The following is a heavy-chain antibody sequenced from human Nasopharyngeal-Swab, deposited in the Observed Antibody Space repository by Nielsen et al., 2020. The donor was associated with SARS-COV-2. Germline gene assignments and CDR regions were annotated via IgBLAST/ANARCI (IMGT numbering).Heavy chain of an antibody. D-gene: IGHD6-6*01. CDR1: GFTFSSYS. CDR2: ISSSSSTI. J-gene: IGHJ6*03. V-gene: IGHV3-48*02. Sequence: GESLKISCAASGFTFSSYSMNWVRQAPGKGLEWVSYISSSSSTIYYADSVKGRFTISRDNAKNSLYLQMNSLRDEDTAVYYCARDARAARTEIYYYYYMDVWGKGTTVTVSS. CDR3: ARDARAARTEIYYYYYMDV.